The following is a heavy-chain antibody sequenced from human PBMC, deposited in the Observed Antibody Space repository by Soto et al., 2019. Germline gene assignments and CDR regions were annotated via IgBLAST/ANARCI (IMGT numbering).Heavy chain of an antibody. CDR1: GFTFSGSA. D-gene: IGHD5-12*01. CDR3: TQGIDIGATNDAFDI. V-gene: IGHV3-73*01. Sequence: GGSLRLSCAASGFTFSGSAMHWVRQASGKGLEWVGRIRSKANSYATAYAASVKGRFTISRDDSKNTAYLQMNSLKTEDTAVYYCTQGIDIGATNDAFDIWGQGTMVTVSS. CDR2: IRSKANSYAT. J-gene: IGHJ3*02.